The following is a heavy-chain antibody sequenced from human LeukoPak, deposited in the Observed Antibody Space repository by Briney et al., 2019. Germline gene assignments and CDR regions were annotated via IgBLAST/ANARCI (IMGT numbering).Heavy chain of an antibody. CDR1: GFTFSSYA. J-gene: IGHJ4*02. Sequence: GRSLRLSCAASGFTFSSYAMNWVRQAPGKGLEWVAIISYDGINKDYADSVKGRFTISRDNSRNTLYLQMNSLRAEDTAVYHCARDPLYTNSPPSYFDYWGQGTLVTVPS. CDR2: ISYDGINK. V-gene: IGHV3-30-3*01. D-gene: IGHD2-2*02. CDR3: ARDPLYTNSPPSYFDY.